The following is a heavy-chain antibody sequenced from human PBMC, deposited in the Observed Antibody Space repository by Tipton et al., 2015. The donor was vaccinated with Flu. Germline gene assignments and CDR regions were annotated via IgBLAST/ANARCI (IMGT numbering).Heavy chain of an antibody. V-gene: IGHV4-61*02. D-gene: IGHD4-17*01. CDR3: ARDPAYGYFDH. CDR2: IYTSGST. Sequence: LRLSCTVSGDSVNKGSYYWSWIRQPAGKGLEWIGRIYTSGSTNYNPSLRSRVTMSMDTSKNQFSLNLSSVTAADTAVYYCARDPAYGYFDHWGQGSLVNVSS. J-gene: IGHJ4*02. CDR1: GDSVNKGSYY.